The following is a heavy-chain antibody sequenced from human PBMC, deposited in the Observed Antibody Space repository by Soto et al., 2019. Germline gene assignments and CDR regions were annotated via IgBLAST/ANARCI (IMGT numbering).Heavy chain of an antibody. CDR1: GFSLTTSGVG. D-gene: IGHD1-1*01. J-gene: IGHJ5*02. Sequence: QITLKESGPTLVEPTETLTLTCSFSGFSLTTSGVGVGWLRQAPGKALECLGIIYWDDDKRYNPSLKNRLTISKATSKNQVVLSMTYMEPVDTATYFCASRVTYRTYWDVGDFDPWGQGTLVTVS. CDR3: ASRVTYRTYWDVGDFDP. V-gene: IGHV2-5*02. CDR2: IYWDDDK.